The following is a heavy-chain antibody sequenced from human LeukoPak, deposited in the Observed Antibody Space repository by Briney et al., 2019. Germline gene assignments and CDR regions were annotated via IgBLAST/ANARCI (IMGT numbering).Heavy chain of an antibody. CDR1: GFTFDDYG. CDR2: INWNGGST. Sequence: GGSLRLSCAASGFTFDDYGMSWVRQAPGKGLEWVSGINWNGGSTGYADSVKGRFTISRDNAKNSLYLQMNSLRAEDTAVYYCAGGGDHYYVSGNDYWGQGTLVTVSS. D-gene: IGHD3-10*01. CDR3: AGGGDHYYVSGNDY. V-gene: IGHV3-20*04. J-gene: IGHJ4*02.